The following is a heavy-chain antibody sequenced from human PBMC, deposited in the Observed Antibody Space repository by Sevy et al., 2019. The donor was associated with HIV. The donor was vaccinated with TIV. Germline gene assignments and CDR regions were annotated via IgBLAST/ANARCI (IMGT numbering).Heavy chain of an antibody. D-gene: IGHD3-10*01. J-gene: IGHJ6*02. Sequence: GGSLRLSCEASGFTFSDHGMNWVRQAPGKGLEWVAFISFDGSVKYYADSVKGRFTISRDNSKNTLYLQTTGLRVEDTAVYYCAREYSGRDYSMDVWGQGTTVTVSS. V-gene: IGHV3-30*03. CDR1: GFTFSDHG. CDR2: ISFDGSVK. CDR3: AREYSGRDYSMDV.